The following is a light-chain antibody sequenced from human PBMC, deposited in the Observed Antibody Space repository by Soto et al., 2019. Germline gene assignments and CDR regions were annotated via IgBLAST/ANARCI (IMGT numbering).Light chain of an antibody. J-gene: IGKJ4*01. Sequence: DIQMTQSPSSLSASVGDRVTITCRASQSISSYLNWYLHKPGKAPQLLIYAASNLHDGVPSRFSGSGSGNEFSLTISSLQPEDFAGYYCQQTYSTPASTFGQGTSVEVK. V-gene: IGKV1-39*01. CDR2: AAS. CDR3: QQTYSTPAST. CDR1: QSISSY.